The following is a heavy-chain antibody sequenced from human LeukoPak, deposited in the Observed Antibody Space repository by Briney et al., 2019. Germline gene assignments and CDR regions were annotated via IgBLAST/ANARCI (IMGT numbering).Heavy chain of an antibody. D-gene: IGHD6-6*01. J-gene: IGHJ6*03. CDR3: AREGWVMEGSSSYYYYYMDV. CDR1: GYSISSDYY. V-gene: IGHV4-61*01. CDR2: IYYSGST. Sequence: PSETLSLTCTVSGYSISSDYYWGWIRQPPGKGLEWIGYIYYSGSTNYNPSLKSRVTISVDTSKNQFSLKLSSVTAADTAVYYCAREGWVMEGSSSYYYYYMDVWGKGTTVTVSS.